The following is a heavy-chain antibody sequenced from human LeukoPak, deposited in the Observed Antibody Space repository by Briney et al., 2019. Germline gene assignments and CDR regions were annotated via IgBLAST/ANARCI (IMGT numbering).Heavy chain of an antibody. CDR1: GFTFSSYN. J-gene: IGHJ4*02. Sequence: PGGSLRLSCAASGFTFSSYNMNWVRQAPGKGLEWVSSISRNSDYIYYADSVRGRFTISRDNAKNSLYLQMSSLRVEDTAVYYCARGRSTREFDYWGQGSLVTVSS. D-gene: IGHD1-26*01. CDR3: ARGRSTREFDY. V-gene: IGHV3-21*01. CDR2: ISRNSDYI.